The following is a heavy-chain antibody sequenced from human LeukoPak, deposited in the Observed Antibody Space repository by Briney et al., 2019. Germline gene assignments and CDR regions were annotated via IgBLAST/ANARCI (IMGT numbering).Heavy chain of an antibody. CDR3: ARGDDSSGYYLFDY. Sequence: SETLSLTCAVYGGSFSGYYWSWIRQPPGKGLEWIGEINHSGSTNYNPSLKSRVTISVDTSKNQFSLKLSSVTAAGTAVYYCARGDDSSGYYLFDYWGQGTLVTVSS. CDR2: INHSGST. CDR1: GGSFSGYY. D-gene: IGHD3-22*01. J-gene: IGHJ4*02. V-gene: IGHV4-34*01.